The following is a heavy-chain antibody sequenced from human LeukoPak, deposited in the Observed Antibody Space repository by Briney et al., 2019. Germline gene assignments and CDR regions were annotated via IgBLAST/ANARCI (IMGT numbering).Heavy chain of an antibody. CDR2: IIPILGIA. J-gene: IGHJ4*02. CDR1: GGTYSSYA. V-gene: IGHV1-69*04. CDR3: ARVSCSGGSCYSRPNDY. Sequence: SVKVSCKASGGTYSSYAISWVRQAPGQGLEWMGRIIPILGIANYAQKFQGRVTITADKSTSTAYMELSSLRSEDTAVYYCARVSCSGGSCYSRPNDYWGQGTLVTVSS. D-gene: IGHD2-15*01.